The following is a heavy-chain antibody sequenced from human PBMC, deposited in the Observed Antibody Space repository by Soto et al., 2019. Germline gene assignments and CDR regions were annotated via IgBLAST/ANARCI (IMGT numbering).Heavy chain of an antibody. CDR2: ISGSGVST. J-gene: IGHJ4*02. Sequence: EVELLESGGGLVQPGGSLRLSCAASGFTFSSHAMSWVRQAPGKGLQWVSTISGSGVSTYYADSVKGRFTISRDNSKNTLYLQVNSLRAEDTDVYYCAKHREFAAAGGVFDYWGQGTLVTVSS. D-gene: IGHD6-13*01. CDR3: AKHREFAAAGGVFDY. V-gene: IGHV3-23*01. CDR1: GFTFSSHA.